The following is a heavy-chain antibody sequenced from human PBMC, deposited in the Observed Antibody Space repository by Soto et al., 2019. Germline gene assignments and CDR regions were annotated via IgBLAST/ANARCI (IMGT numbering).Heavy chain of an antibody. V-gene: IGHV4-59*12. CDR1: GGSMSSYY. CDR2: IYYTGTT. J-gene: IGHJ4*02. D-gene: IGHD4-17*01. Sequence: PSETLSLTCIVSGGSMSSYYWGWFRQPPGKGLEWIGYIYYTGTTTYHPSLKSRVTISVDTSKNQFSLKLSSVTAADTAVYYCAREAYGGNSDYWGQGTLVTVSS. CDR3: AREAYGGNSDY.